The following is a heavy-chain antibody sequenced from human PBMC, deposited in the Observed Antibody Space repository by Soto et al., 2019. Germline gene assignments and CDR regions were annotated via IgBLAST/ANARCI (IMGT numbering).Heavy chain of an antibody. Sequence: SVKVSCKASGGAFSSYAISWVRQAPGQGLEWMGGIIPIFGTANYAQKFQGRVTITADESTSTAYMELSSLRSEDTAVYYCARYFARYGTFDYWGQGTPVTVS. CDR1: GGAFSSYA. CDR2: IIPIFGTA. D-gene: IGHD5-18*01. J-gene: IGHJ4*02. V-gene: IGHV1-69*13. CDR3: ARYFARYGTFDY.